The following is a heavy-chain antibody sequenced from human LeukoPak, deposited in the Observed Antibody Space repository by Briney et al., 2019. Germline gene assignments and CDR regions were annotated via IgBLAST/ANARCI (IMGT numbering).Heavy chain of an antibody. CDR3: AKSWGYYDSSGYLY. CDR1: GFTFSSYA. D-gene: IGHD3-22*01. V-gene: IGHV3-23*01. CDR2: ISGSGGST. J-gene: IGHJ4*02. Sequence: GGSLRLSCAASGFTFSSYAMSWVRQAPGKGLGWVSAISGSGGSTYYADSVKGRFTISRDNSKNTLYLQMNSLRAEDTAVYYCAKSWGYYDSSGYLYWGQGTLVTVSS.